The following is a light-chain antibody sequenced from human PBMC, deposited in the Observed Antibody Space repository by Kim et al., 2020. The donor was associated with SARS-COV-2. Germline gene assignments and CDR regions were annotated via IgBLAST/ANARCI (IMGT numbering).Light chain of an antibody. CDR3: QQRYSWPRT. CDR1: QSISTV. CDR2: DTS. Sequence: SPGEKATLSCRAGQSISTVLAWYQQRLGQAPKLLIYDTSKRAAGVPARFSASGSGTDFTLTISSLEPDDFATYYCQQRYSWPRTFGQGTKVDIK. V-gene: IGKV3-11*01. J-gene: IGKJ1*01.